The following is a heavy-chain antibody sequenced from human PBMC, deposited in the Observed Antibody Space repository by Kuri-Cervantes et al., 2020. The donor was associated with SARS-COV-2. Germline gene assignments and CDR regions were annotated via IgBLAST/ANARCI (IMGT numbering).Heavy chain of an antibody. Sequence: SETLSLTCTVSGGSIGSSHYWGWIRQPPGKGLEWIGSISNGGSTYFNPSLKSRVSISVDPSKNHVSLRLTSVTAADTAVYFWARLEWAYDYWGQGTLVTVSS. V-gene: IGHV4-39*01. CDR2: ISNGGST. CDR1: GGSIGSSHY. J-gene: IGHJ4*02. CDR3: ARLEWAYDY. D-gene: IGHD3-3*01.